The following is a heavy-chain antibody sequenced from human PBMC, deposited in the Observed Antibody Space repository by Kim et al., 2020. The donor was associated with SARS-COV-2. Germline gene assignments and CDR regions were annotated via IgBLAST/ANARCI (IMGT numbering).Heavy chain of an antibody. CDR3: AKDRGASDY. Sequence: GRTYYAHSVKGRFTISRDNSKNTLYLQMNSRRGEDTAVYYCAKDRGASDYWGQGTLVTVSS. V-gene: IGHV3-23*01. CDR2: GRT. D-gene: IGHD3-10*01. J-gene: IGHJ4*02.